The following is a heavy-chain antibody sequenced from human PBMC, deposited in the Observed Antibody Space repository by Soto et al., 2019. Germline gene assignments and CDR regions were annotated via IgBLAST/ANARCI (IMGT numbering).Heavy chain of an antibody. CDR1: GGTFSSYA. V-gene: IGHV1-69*01. CDR2: IIPIFGTA. D-gene: IGHD3-3*01. Sequence: QVQLGQSGAEVKKPGSSVKVSCKASGGTFSSYAISWVRQAPGQGLEWMGGIIPIFGTANYAQKFQGRVTITADESTSTAYMELSSLRSEYTSVYYCARVNTIFGVPNHYYYYCMDVWGQGTTVTVAS. J-gene: IGHJ6*02. CDR3: ARVNTIFGVPNHYYYYCMDV.